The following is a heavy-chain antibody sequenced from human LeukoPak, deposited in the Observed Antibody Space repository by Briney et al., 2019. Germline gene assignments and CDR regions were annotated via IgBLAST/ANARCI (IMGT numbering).Heavy chain of an antibody. CDR1: GFTFSSYG. J-gene: IGHJ4*02. CDR3: AKEYYYDSSGYYQSPFDY. CDR2: IRYDGSNK. Sequence: GGSLRLSCAASGFTFSSYGMHWVRQAPGKVLEWVAFIRYDGSNKYYADSVKGRFTISRDNSKNTLYLQMNSLRAEDTAVYYCAKEYYYDSSGYYQSPFDYWGQGTLVTVSS. V-gene: IGHV3-30*02. D-gene: IGHD3-22*01.